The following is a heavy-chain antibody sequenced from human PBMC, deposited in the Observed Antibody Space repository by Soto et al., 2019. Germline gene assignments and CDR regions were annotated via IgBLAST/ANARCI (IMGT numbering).Heavy chain of an antibody. V-gene: IGHV4-31*03. Sequence: QVQLQESGPGLVKPSQTLSLTCTVSGGSISSGGYYWSWIRQHPGKGLEWIGYIYYSGSTHYNPSLKRRVTIAVAPSKNQSSLKLSSVTAADTAVYYCASAPSDYDSSGYYDYWGQGTLVTVSS. D-gene: IGHD3-22*01. CDR1: GGSISSGGYY. CDR3: ASAPSDYDSSGYYDY. CDR2: IYYSGST. J-gene: IGHJ4*02.